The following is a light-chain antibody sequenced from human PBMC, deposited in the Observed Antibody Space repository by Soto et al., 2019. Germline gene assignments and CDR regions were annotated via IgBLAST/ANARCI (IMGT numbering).Light chain of an antibody. CDR1: SSDVGGYNY. CDR3: RSYTSSSSLV. V-gene: IGLV2-14*01. CDR2: EVS. J-gene: IGLJ1*01. Sequence: QSALPQPASGSGSPGQSITISWTGTSSDVGGYNYVSWYQQHPGKAPKLMIYEVSNRPSGVSNRFSGSKSGNTASLTISGLQAEDEADYYCRSYTSSSSLVFATGTKAIV.